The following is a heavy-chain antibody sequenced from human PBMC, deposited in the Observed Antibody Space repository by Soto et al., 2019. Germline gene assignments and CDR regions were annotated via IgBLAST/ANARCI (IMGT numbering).Heavy chain of an antibody. V-gene: IGHV1-8*01. CDR2: MTPSSGTT. CDR3: WSRTIFGVDTYYNGMNV. Sequence: ASTKVSCKXSGSTLASYDTNWVRQATGQWLELMGWMTPSSGTTGYAQKFEGRYTLTRTTTISTAYRELSSLRTEDTAVDYCWSRTIFGVDTYYNGMNVWGQGTTVTVSS. D-gene: IGHD3-3*01. CDR1: GSTLASYD. J-gene: IGHJ6*02.